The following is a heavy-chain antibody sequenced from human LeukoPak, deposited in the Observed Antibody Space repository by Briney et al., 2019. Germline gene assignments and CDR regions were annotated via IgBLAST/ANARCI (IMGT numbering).Heavy chain of an antibody. V-gene: IGHV4-34*01. CDR1: GVSFSSYY. CDR3: ARGSGDSWSHVFFDY. D-gene: IGHD5-18*01. Sequence: PSETLSLTCAVYGVSFSSYYWSWIRQPPGKGLEWVGEINHSGSTNYNPSLKSRVTISAHTSKHQLCMKLSSVTAAGTAVYYCARGSGDSWSHVFFDYWGQGTLVTVSS. J-gene: IGHJ4*02. CDR2: INHSGST.